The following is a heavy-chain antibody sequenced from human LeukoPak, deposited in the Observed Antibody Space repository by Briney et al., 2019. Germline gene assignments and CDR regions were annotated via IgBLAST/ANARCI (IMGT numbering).Heavy chain of an antibody. V-gene: IGHV4-59*01. CDR1: GGSISSYY. Sequence: SETLSLTCTVSGGSISSYYWSWIRQLPGKGLEWIGYTHYSGSTNYNPSLKSRVTMSVDTSKNQFSLKVTSVTAADTAVYYCARDRHYYDSSGYFPAFAYWGQGTLVTVSS. J-gene: IGHJ4*02. CDR3: ARDRHYYDSSGYFPAFAY. D-gene: IGHD3-22*01. CDR2: THYSGST.